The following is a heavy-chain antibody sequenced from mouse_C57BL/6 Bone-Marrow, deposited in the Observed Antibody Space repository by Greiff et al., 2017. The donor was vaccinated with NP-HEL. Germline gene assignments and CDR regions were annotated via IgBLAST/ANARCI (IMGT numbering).Heavy chain of an antibody. Sequence: QLQQSGAELVRPGTSVKVSCKASGYAFTNYLIEWVKQRPGQGLEWIGVINPGSGGTNYNEKVKGKATLTADKSYSTAYMQLSSLTSEDSAVYFCARSLRWFFAYWGQGTLVTVSA. CDR2: INPGSGGT. CDR1: GYAFTNYL. V-gene: IGHV1-54*01. CDR3: ARSLRWFFAY. D-gene: IGHD2-9*01. J-gene: IGHJ3*01.